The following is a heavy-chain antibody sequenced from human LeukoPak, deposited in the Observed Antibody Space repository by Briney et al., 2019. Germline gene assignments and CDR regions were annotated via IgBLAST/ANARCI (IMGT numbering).Heavy chain of an antibody. J-gene: IGHJ4*02. Sequence: ASVKVSCKVFGYTLTELSMHWVRQAPGKGLEWMGGFDPEDGETIYAQKFQGRVTMTEDTSTDTAYMELSSLRSEDTAVYYCATKGYYYDSSGYYYLDYWGQGTLVTVSS. CDR1: GYTLTELS. CDR3: ATKGYYYDSSGYYYLDY. V-gene: IGHV1-24*01. CDR2: FDPEDGET. D-gene: IGHD3-22*01.